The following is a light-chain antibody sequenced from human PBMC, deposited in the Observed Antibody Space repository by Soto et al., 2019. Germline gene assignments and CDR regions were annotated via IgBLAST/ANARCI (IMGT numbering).Light chain of an antibody. V-gene: IGLV2-14*03. Sequence: QSALTQPASVSGSPGQPITISCTGTSSDVGGYNYVSWYQQHPGKAPKLMIYDVTNRPSGVSNRFSGSKSGNTASLTISGLQAKDEADYYCSSYTGSSTLVLFGGGTKLTVL. J-gene: IGLJ2*01. CDR3: SSYTGSSTLVL. CDR2: DVT. CDR1: SSDVGGYNY.